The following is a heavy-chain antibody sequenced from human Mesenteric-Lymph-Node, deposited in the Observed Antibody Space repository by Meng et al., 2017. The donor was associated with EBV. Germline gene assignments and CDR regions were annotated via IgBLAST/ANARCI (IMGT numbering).Heavy chain of an antibody. J-gene: IGHJ4*02. V-gene: IGHV3-33*08. CDR2: IWYDGSHE. Sequence: QVLLVGSGGGVVQPGTSLGLPCAASGFTFSSYGIHWVRQAPGKGLEWVAFIWYDGSHEYYADSVKGRFTISRDNSKNTLYLEMNSLRAEDSAMYYCVKSNWGSEDSWGQGTLVTVSS. D-gene: IGHD7-27*01. CDR1: GFTFSSYG. CDR3: VKSNWGSEDS.